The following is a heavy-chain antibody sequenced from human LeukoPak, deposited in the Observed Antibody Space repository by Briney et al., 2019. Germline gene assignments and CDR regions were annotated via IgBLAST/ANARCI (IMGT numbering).Heavy chain of an antibody. CDR1: GFTFSSYW. Sequence: PGGSLRLSCAASGFTFSSYWMHWVRQGPGKGLEWVSGISWNSGSIGYADSVKGRFTISRDNAKNSLYLQMKSLRAEDTAVYYCAKGGGYEAQYYYYYLDVWGKGTTVTISS. D-gene: IGHD5-12*01. CDR2: ISWNSGSI. CDR3: AKGGGYEAQYYYYYLDV. J-gene: IGHJ6*03. V-gene: IGHV3-9*01.